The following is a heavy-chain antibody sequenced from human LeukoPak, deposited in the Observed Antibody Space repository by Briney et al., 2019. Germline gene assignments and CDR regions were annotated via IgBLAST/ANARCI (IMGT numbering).Heavy chain of an antibody. V-gene: IGHV1-8*01. J-gene: IGHJ6*03. CDR1: GYTFTSYD. D-gene: IGHD3-10*01. Sequence: ASVKVSCKASGYTFTSYDINWVRQATGQGLEWMGWMNPNSGNTGYAQKFQGRVTMTRNTSISTAYMELSSLRSEDTAVYYCARLWCGVRENYYYYYMDVWGKGTTVTVSS. CDR2: MNPNSGNT. CDR3: ARLWCGVRENYYYYYMDV.